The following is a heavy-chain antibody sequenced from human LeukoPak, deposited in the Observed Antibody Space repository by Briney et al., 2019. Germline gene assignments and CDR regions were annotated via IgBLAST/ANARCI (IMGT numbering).Heavy chain of an antibody. Sequence: GGSLRLSCAASGFTFSDYYMSWIRQAPGKGLEWVSYISSSGSTIYYADSVKGRFTISRDNAKNSLYLQMNSLRAEDTAVYYCARDRKVAATPRGYYYYGMDVWGQGTTVTVSS. D-gene: IGHD2-15*01. CDR1: GFTFSDYY. CDR2: ISSSGSTI. V-gene: IGHV3-11*01. J-gene: IGHJ6*02. CDR3: ARDRKVAATPRGYYYYGMDV.